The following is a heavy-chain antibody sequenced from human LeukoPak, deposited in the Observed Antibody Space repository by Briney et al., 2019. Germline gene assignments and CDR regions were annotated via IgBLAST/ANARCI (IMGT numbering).Heavy chain of an antibody. D-gene: IGHD4-17*01. CDR1: GGAFISYA. V-gene: IGHV1-69*01. CDR2: IIPIFGTA. J-gene: IGHJ4*02. CDR3: ARADYDDYGNWALEAFDY. Sequence: SVKVSCKDSGGAFISYAISWVRQAPGQGLEWMGGIIPIFGTANYAQKFQGRVTITADESTSTAYMELSSLRSEDTAVHYCARADYDDYGNWALEAFDYWGQGTLVTVSS.